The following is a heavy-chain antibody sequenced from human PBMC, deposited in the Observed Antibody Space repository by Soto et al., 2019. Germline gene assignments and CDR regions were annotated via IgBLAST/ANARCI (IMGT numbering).Heavy chain of an antibody. CDR2: VNPSGGSP. Sequence: QVQLEQSGAEVKKPGASVKVSCKASGYIFTAYSMHWVRRAPGQGLQWMGVVNPSGGSPNYAQKLQGRITLTRDTSRNPFYMDLSSLTSDDTAVYYCAREENCSDGICYSEYFQRWGQGTLVTVSS. CDR1: GYIFTAYS. V-gene: IGHV1-46*01. CDR3: AREENCSDGICYSEYFQR. D-gene: IGHD2-15*01. J-gene: IGHJ1*01.